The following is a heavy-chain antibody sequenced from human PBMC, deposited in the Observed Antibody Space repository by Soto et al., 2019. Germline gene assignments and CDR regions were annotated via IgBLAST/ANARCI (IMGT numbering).Heavy chain of an antibody. D-gene: IGHD3-16*01. CDR1: GGSFSGYY. Sequence: SETLSLTCAVYGGSFSGYYWSWIRQPPGKGLEWIGEINHSGSTNYNPSLKSRVTISLDTSKNQFSLKLSSVTAADTAVYYCARGISPQLRFRYYYYYMDVWGKGTTVTVSS. J-gene: IGHJ6*03. CDR3: ARGISPQLRFRYYYYYMDV. V-gene: IGHV4-34*01. CDR2: INHSGST.